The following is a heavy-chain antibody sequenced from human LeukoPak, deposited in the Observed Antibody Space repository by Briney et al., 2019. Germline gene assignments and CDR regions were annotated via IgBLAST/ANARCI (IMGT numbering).Heavy chain of an antibody. D-gene: IGHD2-8*01. CDR2: IYYSGST. Sequence: SETLSLTCTVSGGSISSGGYYWSWIRQHPGKGLEWIGYIYYSGSTYYNPSLKSRVTISVDTSKNHFSLKLSSVTAADTAVYYCARSRYCTNGVCYTPGWFDPWGQGTLVTVSS. CDR3: ARSRYCTNGVCYTPGWFDP. J-gene: IGHJ5*02. V-gene: IGHV4-31*03. CDR1: GGSISSGGYY.